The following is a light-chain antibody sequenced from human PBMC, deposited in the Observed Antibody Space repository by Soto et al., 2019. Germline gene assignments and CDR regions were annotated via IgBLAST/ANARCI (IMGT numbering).Light chain of an antibody. CDR3: QQRSNWPYT. Sequence: EIVLTQSPATLSLSPGERATLSCRASQRVSRYLAWYQQKPGQAPRLLIYDASNGATGIPARFSGSGSGTDFPLTISSLEPEDFAVYYCQQRSNWPYTFGQGTKLEIK. CDR2: DAS. V-gene: IGKV3-11*01. CDR1: QRVSRY. J-gene: IGKJ2*01.